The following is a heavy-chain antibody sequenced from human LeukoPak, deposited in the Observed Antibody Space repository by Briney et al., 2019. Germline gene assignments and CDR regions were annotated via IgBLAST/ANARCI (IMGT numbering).Heavy chain of an antibody. CDR1: GGSISSYY. V-gene: IGHV4-59*01. CDR2: IYYSGST. Sequence: PSETLSLTCAVYGGSISSYYWSWIRQPPGKGLEWIGYIYYSGSTNYNPSLKSRVTISVDTSKNQFSLKLSSVTAADTAVYYCAREDPELELRGDAFDIWGQGTMVTVSS. CDR3: AREDPELELRGDAFDI. D-gene: IGHD1-7*01. J-gene: IGHJ3*02.